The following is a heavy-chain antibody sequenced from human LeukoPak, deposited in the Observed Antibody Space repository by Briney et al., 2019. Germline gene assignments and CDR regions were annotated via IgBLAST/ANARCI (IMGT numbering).Heavy chain of an antibody. Sequence: GGSLRLSCAASGFTFSTYRMNWVRQAPGKGLEWVAFIRYDGSNNYYADSVKGRFTISRDNSKNTLYLQMNSLRAEDTAVYSCAKDQWLVLDYWGQGTLVTVPS. CDR2: IRYDGSNN. J-gene: IGHJ4*02. CDR3: AKDQWLVLDY. D-gene: IGHD6-19*01. CDR1: GFTFSTYR. V-gene: IGHV3-30*02.